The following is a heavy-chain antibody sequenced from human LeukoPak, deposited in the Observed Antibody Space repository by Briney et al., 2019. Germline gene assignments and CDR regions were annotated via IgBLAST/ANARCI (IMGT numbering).Heavy chain of an antibody. V-gene: IGHV3-9*01. D-gene: IGHD6-6*01. CDR2: ISWNSGSI. CDR3: AKDIGYSSSGPFDY. CDR1: GFTFDDYA. J-gene: IGHJ4*02. Sequence: PGGSLRLSCAASGFTFDDYAMHWVRQAPGKGLEWVSGISWNSGSIGYADSVKGRFTISRDNAKNSLYLQMNSLRAEDTALYYCAKDIGYSSSGPFDYWGQGTLVTVSP.